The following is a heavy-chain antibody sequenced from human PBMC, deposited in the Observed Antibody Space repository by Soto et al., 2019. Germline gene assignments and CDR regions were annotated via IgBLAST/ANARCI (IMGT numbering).Heavy chain of an antibody. D-gene: IGHD6-13*01. V-gene: IGHV4-59*02. CDR1: GGSVSSYY. CDR3: ARKPKPGHSSSWYFRQWWFDP. J-gene: IGHJ5*02. Sequence: SETLSLTCTVSGGSVSSYYWSWIRQSPGKGLEWIGEIYYSGSTKYNPSLKSRVTISVDTSKNQFSLKLSSVTAADTAVYYCARKPKPGHSSSWYFRQWWFDPWGQGTLVTVS. CDR2: IYYSGST.